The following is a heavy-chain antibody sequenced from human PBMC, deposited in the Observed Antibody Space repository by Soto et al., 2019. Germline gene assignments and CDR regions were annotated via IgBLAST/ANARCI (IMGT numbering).Heavy chain of an antibody. CDR2: ISAYNGNT. CDR1: GYTFTSYG. J-gene: IGHJ6*03. V-gene: IGHV1-18*01. D-gene: IGHD2-2*01. CDR3: ASLRGEYCSSTSCYGPHYMDV. Sequence: QVQLVQSGAEVKKPGASVKVSCKASGYTFTSYGISWVRQAPGQGLEWMGWISAYNGNTNYAQKLQGRVTMTTDTSTSTAYMELRSLRSDDTAVYYCASLRGEYCSSTSCYGPHYMDVWGKGTTVTVSS.